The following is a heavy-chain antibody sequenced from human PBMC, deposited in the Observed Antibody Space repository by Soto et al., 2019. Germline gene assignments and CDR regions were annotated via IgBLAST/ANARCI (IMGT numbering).Heavy chain of an antibody. J-gene: IGHJ4*02. V-gene: IGHV3-66*01. CDR3: ARGESSYYGPGATQTDY. CDR1: GFTVSSNY. CDR2: IYSGGST. D-gene: IGHD3-10*01. Sequence: GGSLRISCAAPGFTVSSNYMRWVRQAPGKGLEWVSVIYSGGSTYYADSVKGRITISRDNSKNTLYLQMNSLRAEDTAVYYCARGESSYYGPGATQTDYWGQGPLFTVSS.